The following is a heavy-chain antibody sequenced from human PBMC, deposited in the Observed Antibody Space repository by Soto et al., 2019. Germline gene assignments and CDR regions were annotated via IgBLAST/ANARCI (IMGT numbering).Heavy chain of an antibody. V-gene: IGHV1-69*08. J-gene: IGHJ4*02. Sequence: QVQLVQSGAEVQKPGSSVKVSCKASGGTFSSYTITWVRQAPGQGLEWLGRIIPIFGVTNYAQKFQDRVTITADRSTTTAYMELSTLRSEDTAVYYCVRDWESTTQTWGFGDSWGQGTLVTVSS. CDR1: GGTFSSYT. CDR2: IIPIFGVT. CDR3: VRDWESTTQTWGFGDS. D-gene: IGHD1-1*01.